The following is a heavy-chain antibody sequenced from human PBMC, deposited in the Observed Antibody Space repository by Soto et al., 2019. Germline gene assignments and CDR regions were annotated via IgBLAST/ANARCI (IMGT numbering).Heavy chain of an antibody. Sequence: QVHLVQSGDEVKKPGASVKVSCKGSGYTFTSYGITRVRQAPGQGLEWMGWISAHNGNTDYAQRLQGRVTVTRDTSTSTAYMELRSLRSDDTAVYYFARGRYWDYWGQGALVTVSS. D-gene: IGHD2-8*02. V-gene: IGHV1-18*01. CDR1: GYTFTSYG. CDR2: ISAHNGNT. J-gene: IGHJ4*02. CDR3: ARGRYWDY.